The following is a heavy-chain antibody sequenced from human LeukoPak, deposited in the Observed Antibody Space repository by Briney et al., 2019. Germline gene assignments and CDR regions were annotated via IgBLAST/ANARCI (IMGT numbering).Heavy chain of an antibody. CDR3: GRRPEALDY. CDR1: GGSIRNGDNY. CDR2: IYHSGST. Sequence: SQTLSLTCSVSGGSIRNGDNYWSWIRQSPGKGLEWIGYIYHSGSTYYNPSLRSQVTMSVDTSYNVFSLELSSVTAADTAVYYCGRRPEALDYWGQGTLVTVSS. V-gene: IGHV4-30-4*01. J-gene: IGHJ4*02.